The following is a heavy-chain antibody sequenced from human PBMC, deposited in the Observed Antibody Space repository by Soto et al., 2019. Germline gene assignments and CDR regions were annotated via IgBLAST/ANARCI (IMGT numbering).Heavy chain of an antibody. CDR3: AKPQLLPYSSRWYFDY. J-gene: IGHJ4*02. CDR2: ISGSGGST. D-gene: IGHD6-13*01. CDR1: GFTFSSYA. V-gene: IGHV3-23*01. Sequence: EVQLLESGGGLVQPGGSLRLSCAASGFTFSSYAMSWVRQAPGKGLEWVSAISGSGGSTYYADSVKGRFTISRDNSKNTLDLQMNSLRAEDTAVYYCAKPQLLPYSSRWYFDYCGQGTLVTVSS.